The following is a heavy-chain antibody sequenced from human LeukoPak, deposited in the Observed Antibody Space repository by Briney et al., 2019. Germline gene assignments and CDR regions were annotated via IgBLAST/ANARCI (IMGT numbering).Heavy chain of an antibody. CDR2: ISDNGGAT. J-gene: IGHJ4*02. CDR3: AKDVGAVVNPFFDD. Sequence: GGSLRLSCAASRFTFSNYAMSWVRQAPGKGLEWVSTISDNGGATYYAASVKGRFTISRDNSKNTLFLQMSTLRAEDTAIYYCAKDVGAVVNPFFDDWGRGTLVTVSS. V-gene: IGHV3-23*01. D-gene: IGHD2-2*01. CDR1: RFTFSNYA.